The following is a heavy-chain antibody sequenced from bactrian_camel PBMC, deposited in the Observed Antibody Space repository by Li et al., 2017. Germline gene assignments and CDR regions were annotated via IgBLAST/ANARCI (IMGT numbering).Heavy chain of an antibody. D-gene: IGHD5*01. CDR2: INNGGGRST. J-gene: IGHJ4*01. V-gene: IGHV3S40*01. CDR1: GFRFVGDD. CDR3: TRETEWVGYHEFAVV. Sequence: DVQLVESGGGTVQPGGSLRLSCAVSGFRFVGDDMSWVRQAPGKGLEWISDINNGGGRSTNYADSVEGRFTISRDDAENTLYLQLNSLKTEDTAMYYCTRETEWVGYHEFAVVWGQGTQV.